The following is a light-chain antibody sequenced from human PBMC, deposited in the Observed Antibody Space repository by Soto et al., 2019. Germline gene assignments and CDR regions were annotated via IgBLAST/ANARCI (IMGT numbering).Light chain of an antibody. J-gene: IGKJ3*01. CDR1: QGISNY. CDR3: QKYTSAPFP. CDR2: SAS. Sequence: DIPLTQSPSSLSASVGDRVSITCRASQGISNYLAWYQQQPGKVPKLLIHSASTLQSGVSSRFSGSGSGTEFTLTNSGLQPEDVATYYCQKYTSAPFPFGPGTKVDVK. V-gene: IGKV1-27*01.